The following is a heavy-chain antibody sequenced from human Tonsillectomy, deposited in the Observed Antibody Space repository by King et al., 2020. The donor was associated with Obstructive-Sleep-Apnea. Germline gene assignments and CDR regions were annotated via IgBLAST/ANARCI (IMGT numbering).Heavy chain of an antibody. CDR1: GFTFSSYA. CDR2: ISYDGSNK. CDR3: ARDEED. Sequence: VQLVESGGGVVQPGRSLRLSCAASGFTFSSYAMHWVRQAPGKGLEWGAVISYDGSNKYYADSVKGRFIISRDNSKNTLYLQMNSLRPEDTAVYYCARDEEDWGQGTLVTVSS. V-gene: IGHV3-30-3*01. J-gene: IGHJ4*02.